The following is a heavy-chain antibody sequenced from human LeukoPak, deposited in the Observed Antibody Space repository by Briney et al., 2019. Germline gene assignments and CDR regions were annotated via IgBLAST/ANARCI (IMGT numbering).Heavy chain of an antibody. CDR1: GLTFDDFA. CDR2: ISWNSVNV. Sequence: GGSLRLSCAASGLTFDDFAMHWVRQAPGGGLEWGSGISWNSVNVGYADSVKGRFTISRDNAKNSLYLQMNSLRADDTALYYCANRRPGKHLEDWGQGTLVTVSS. CDR3: ANRRPGKHLED. V-gene: IGHV3-9*01. D-gene: IGHD1-1*01. J-gene: IGHJ4*02.